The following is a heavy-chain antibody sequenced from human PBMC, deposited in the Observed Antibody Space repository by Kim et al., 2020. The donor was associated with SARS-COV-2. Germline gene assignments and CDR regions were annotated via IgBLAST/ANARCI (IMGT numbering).Heavy chain of an antibody. CDR1: GFTFSSYG. J-gene: IGHJ3*02. CDR3: ARSWGRGAFDI. V-gene: IGHV3-33*01. CDR2: IWYDGSNK. Sequence: GGSLRLSCAASGFTFSSYGMHWVRQAPGKGLEWVAVIWYDGSNKYYADSVKGRFTISRDNSKNTLYLQMNSLRAEDTAVYYCARSWGRGAFDIWGQGTMVTVSS. D-gene: IGHD3-16*01.